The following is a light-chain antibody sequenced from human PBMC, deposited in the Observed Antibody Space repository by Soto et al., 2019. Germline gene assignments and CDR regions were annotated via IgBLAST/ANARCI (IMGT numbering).Light chain of an antibody. Sequence: DIQITHSPSSLSVSVGDRVTITCRASQSIGGFLNWYQQKLGKAPKLLIYAASSLQSGVPSRFSGSGSGTDFTLTISSLQPEDFATYYCQQSYSTPLTFGGGTQ. CDR3: QQSYSTPLT. CDR2: AAS. V-gene: IGKV1-39*01. J-gene: IGKJ4*01. CDR1: QSIGGF.